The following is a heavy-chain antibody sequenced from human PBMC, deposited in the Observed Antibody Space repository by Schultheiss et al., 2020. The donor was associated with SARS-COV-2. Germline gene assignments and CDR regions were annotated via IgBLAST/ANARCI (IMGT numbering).Heavy chain of an antibody. J-gene: IGHJ4*02. CDR2: ISAYNGNT. V-gene: IGHV1-18*04. CDR1: GYTFTAYR. Sequence: ASVKVSCKASGYTFTAYRIHWVRQAPGQGLEWMGWISAYNGNTNYAQKLQGRVTITADESTSTAYMELSSLRSEDTAVYYCASQWELRFFDYWGQGTLVTVSS. CDR3: ASQWELRFFDY. D-gene: IGHD1-26*01.